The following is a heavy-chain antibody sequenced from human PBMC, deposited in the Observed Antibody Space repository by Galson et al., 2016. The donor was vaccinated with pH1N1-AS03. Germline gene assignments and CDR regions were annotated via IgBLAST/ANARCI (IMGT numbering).Heavy chain of an antibody. V-gene: IGHV4-34*01. D-gene: IGHD6-13*01. CDR2: ISHSGIT. CDR3: ARGNPFLGSSWYEDS. Sequence: ETLSLTCTVFGGSLTDYQWSWIRQSPGKGLEWIGEISHSGITDYNPSLKSRVSISVDTSKDQFSLNLSSMTAADAAVYYCARGNPFLGSSWYEDSWGQGTLVIVSS. J-gene: IGHJ4*02. CDR1: GGSLTDYQ.